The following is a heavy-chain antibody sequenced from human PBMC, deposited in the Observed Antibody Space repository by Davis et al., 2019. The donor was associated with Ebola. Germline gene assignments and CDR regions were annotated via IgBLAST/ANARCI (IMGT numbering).Heavy chain of an antibody. CDR1: GFTFSSYG. CDR2: ISSSSSTI. D-gene: IGHD3-10*01. Sequence: GESLKISCAASGFTFSSYGMNWVRQAPGKGLEWVSYISSSSSTIYYADSVKGRFTISRDNAKNSLYLQMNSLRDEDTAVYYCARADYGSGSSYGMDVWGKGTTVTVSS. V-gene: IGHV3-48*02. J-gene: IGHJ6*04. CDR3: ARADYGSGSSYGMDV.